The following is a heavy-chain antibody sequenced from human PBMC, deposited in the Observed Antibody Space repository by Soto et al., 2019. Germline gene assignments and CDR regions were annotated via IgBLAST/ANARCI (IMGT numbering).Heavy chain of an antibody. CDR2: ISAYNGKT. V-gene: IGHV1-18*04. J-gene: IGHJ4*02. Sequence: QVELVQSGAEVKKPGASVKVSCKASGYTFTSYGISWVRQAPGQGLEWKGWISAYNGKTNYAKKLKGRVTITTDTSTSTAYTELRTLRSDATAVYYCARAKSGSWPLPVGYWGQGTLVTVSS. CDR1: GYTFTSYG. D-gene: IGHD6-13*01. CDR3: ARAKSGSWPLPVGY.